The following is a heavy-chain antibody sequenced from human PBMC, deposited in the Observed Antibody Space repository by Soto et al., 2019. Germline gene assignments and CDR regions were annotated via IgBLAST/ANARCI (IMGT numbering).Heavy chain of an antibody. V-gene: IGHV3-23*01. CDR2: TRGSGGST. Sequence: EVPLLESGGGFVQPGGSLRLSCAASGFTFSSYVMTWVRQAPGKGLEWVAGTRGSGGSTYYADSVKGRFTISRDNSKNTLYLQMNSLRAEDTAVYYCAKARGGGSLYALDAFDIWGQGTMVTVSS. D-gene: IGHD6-13*01. CDR3: AKARGGGSLYALDAFDI. CDR1: GFTFSSYV. J-gene: IGHJ3*02.